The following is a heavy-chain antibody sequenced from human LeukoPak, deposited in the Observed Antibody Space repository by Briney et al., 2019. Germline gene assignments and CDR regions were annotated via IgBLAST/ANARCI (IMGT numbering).Heavy chain of an antibody. CDR2: ISWNSGSI. J-gene: IGHJ4*02. D-gene: IGHD7-27*01. CDR1: GFTFDDYA. Sequence: PGGSLRLSCAASGFTFDDYAMHWVRQAPGKGLEWVSGISWNSGSIGYADSVKGRFTISRDNAKNSLYLQMNSLRPEDSALYFCAKGENDFFPPGVDHWGQGTLVTVSS. V-gene: IGHV3-9*01. CDR3: AKGENDFFPPGVDH.